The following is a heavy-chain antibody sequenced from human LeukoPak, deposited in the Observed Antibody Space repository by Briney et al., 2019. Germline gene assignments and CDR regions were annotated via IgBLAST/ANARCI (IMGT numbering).Heavy chain of an antibody. CDR2: IYYSGST. CDR3: ARGIGRSWFDP. J-gene: IGHJ5*02. CDR1: GGSISSYY. V-gene: IGHV4-59*01. Sequence: SETLSLTCTVSGGSISSYYWSWIRQPPGKGLEWIGYIYYSGSTNYNPSLKSRVTISVDTSKNQFSLKLSSVTAADTAVYYCARGIGRSWFDPWGQGTLVTVSS. D-gene: IGHD1-26*01.